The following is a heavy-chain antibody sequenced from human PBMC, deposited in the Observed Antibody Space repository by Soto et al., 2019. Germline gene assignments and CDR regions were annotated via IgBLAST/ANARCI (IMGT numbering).Heavy chain of an antibody. CDR3: ARCIQGDYYYGMDV. CDR1: GYTFYSHS. J-gene: IGHJ6*02. D-gene: IGHD5-18*01. V-gene: IGHV1-18*01. CDR2: INADYGNT. Sequence: QAQLVQSGAEVKKPGASVKVSCKAPGYTFYSHSISWVRQAPGQGLEWMGRINADYGNTQYAQKFRGRVTMITDTTTTTVYMELTNLSSDDTAVYYCARCIQGDYYYGMDVWGQGTTVTVSS.